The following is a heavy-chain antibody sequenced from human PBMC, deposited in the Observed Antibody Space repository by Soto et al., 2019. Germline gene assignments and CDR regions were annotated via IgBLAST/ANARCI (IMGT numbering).Heavy chain of an antibody. Sequence: ASVKVSCKASGYTFTGYYMHWVRQAPGQGLEWMGWINPNSGGTNYAQKFQGRVTMTRDTSISTAYMELSRLRSDDTAVYYCARFPPPGGTGTTFNCWGQGTLVTVSS. V-gene: IGHV1-2*02. J-gene: IGHJ4*02. CDR1: GYTFTGYY. CDR2: INPNSGGT. CDR3: ARFPPPGGTGTTFNC. D-gene: IGHD1-1*01.